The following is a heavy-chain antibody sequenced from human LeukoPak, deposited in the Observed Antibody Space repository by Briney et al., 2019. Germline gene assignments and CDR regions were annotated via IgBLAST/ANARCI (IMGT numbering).Heavy chain of an antibody. J-gene: IGHJ4*02. V-gene: IGHV3-21*04. D-gene: IGHD3-22*01. Sequence: GGSLRLSCAASGFTLSSHSMNWVRQAPGKGLEWVSSISSSSSYIYYADSVKGRFTISRDNAKNSLYLQMNSLRAEDTAVYYCARASGYPNYFDYWGQGTLVTVSS. CDR3: ARASGYPNYFDY. CDR2: ISSSSSYI. CDR1: GFTLSSHS.